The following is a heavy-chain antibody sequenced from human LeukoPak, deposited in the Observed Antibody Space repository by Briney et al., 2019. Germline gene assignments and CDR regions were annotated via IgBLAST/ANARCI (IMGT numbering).Heavy chain of an antibody. J-gene: IGHJ3*02. CDR3: ARVPEWDQGAFDI. Sequence: SQTLSLTCAISGDSVSSNSAAWTWIRQSPSRGLEWLGRTYYRSKWYNDYAVSVKSRITINPDTSKNQFSLQLNSVTPEDTAAYYCARVPEWDQGAFDIWGQGTMVTVSS. V-gene: IGHV6-1*01. CDR1: GDSVSSNSAA. D-gene: IGHD1-26*01. CDR2: TYYRSKWYN.